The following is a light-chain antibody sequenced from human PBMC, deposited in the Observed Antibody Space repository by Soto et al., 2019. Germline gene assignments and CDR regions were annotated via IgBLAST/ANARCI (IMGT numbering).Light chain of an antibody. V-gene: IGKV1-33*01. Sequence: DIQMTQSPSSLSASVGDRVTITCQASQDISNYLNWYQQKPGRAPNLLISDASDLETGVPSRFSGSGFGTDFTLTISSLQPEDIATSYCQQYDSLPPFTFGPGTKVDLK. CDR3: QQYDSLPPFT. J-gene: IGKJ3*01. CDR2: DAS. CDR1: QDISNY.